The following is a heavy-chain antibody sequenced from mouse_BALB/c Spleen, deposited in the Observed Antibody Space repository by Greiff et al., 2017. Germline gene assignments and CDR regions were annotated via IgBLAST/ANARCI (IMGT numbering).Heavy chain of an antibody. J-gene: IGHJ4*01. Sequence: QVQLQQSGPELVKPGASVKISCKASVYAFSSSWMNWVKQRPGQGLEWIGRIYPGDGDTNYNGKFKGKATLTADKSSSTAYMQLSSLTSVDSAVYFCAREYYYGSSYVYAMDYWGQGTSVTVSS. CDR2: IYPGDGDT. D-gene: IGHD1-1*01. CDR3: AREYYYGSSYVYAMDY. CDR1: VYAFSSSW. V-gene: IGHV1-82*01.